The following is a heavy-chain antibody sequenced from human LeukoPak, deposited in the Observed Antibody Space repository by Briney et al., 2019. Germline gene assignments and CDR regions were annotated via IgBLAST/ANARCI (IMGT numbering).Heavy chain of an antibody. CDR1: GYTFISYA. V-gene: IGHV3-48*03. Sequence: SCKASGYTFISYAMNWVRQAPGKGLEWVSYISSSGSTIYYADSVKGRFTISRDNAKNSLYLQMNSLRAEDTAVYYCAELGITMIGGVWGKGTTVTISS. D-gene: IGHD3-10*02. CDR3: AELGITMIGGV. J-gene: IGHJ6*04. CDR2: ISSSGSTI.